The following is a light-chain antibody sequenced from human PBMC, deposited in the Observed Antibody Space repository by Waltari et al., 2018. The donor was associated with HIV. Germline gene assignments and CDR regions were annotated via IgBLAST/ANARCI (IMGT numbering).Light chain of an antibody. V-gene: IGLV2-23*02. CDR3: CSYAGTSILV. J-gene: IGLJ3*02. Sequence: QSALTQPASVSGSPGQSITISCTGTSSDVGSYNLDSWYQQHPGKAPKIMIYEVTKRPSGVSNRFSGSKSGNTASLTISGLQAEDEGDYHCCSYAGTSILVFGGGTKLTVL. CDR2: EVT. CDR1: SSDVGSYNL.